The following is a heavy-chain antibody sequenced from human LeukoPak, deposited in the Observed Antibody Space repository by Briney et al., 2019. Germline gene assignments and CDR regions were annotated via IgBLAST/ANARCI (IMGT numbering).Heavy chain of an antibody. V-gene: IGHV3-30-3*01. J-gene: IGHJ4*02. Sequence: GGSLRLSCAASGFTFSNYAMHWVRQAPGKGLEWVAVISYDGSDKHYSDSVKGRFTLSRDNSKNTLYLQLNSLRPEDTAVYYCATGGGSYYFDCWGRGTLVTVSS. D-gene: IGHD1-26*01. CDR3: ATGGGSYYFDC. CDR2: ISYDGSDK. CDR1: GFTFSNYA.